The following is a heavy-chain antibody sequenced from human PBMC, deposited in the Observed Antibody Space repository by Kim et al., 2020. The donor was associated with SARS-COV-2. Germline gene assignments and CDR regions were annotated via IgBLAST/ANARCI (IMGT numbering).Heavy chain of an antibody. CDR1: GFTFTIYN. CDR3: ARSPYTGTYDYYYGMDV. V-gene: IGHV3-48*04. CDR2: ITSSSTM. D-gene: IGHD1-26*01. Sequence: GGSLRLSCAASGFTFTIYNMNWVRQAPGKGLECISYITSSSTMYYADSVKGRFTVSRDNGKNSLYLQMNSLRAEDTAVYFCARSPYTGTYDYYYGMDVWGQGTTVTVSS. J-gene: IGHJ6*02.